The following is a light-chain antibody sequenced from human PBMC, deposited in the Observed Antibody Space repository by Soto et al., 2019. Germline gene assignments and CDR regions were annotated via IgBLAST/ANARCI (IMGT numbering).Light chain of an antibody. Sequence: DIQMTQSPSTLSASVGDRVTITCRASQSISSWLAWYQQKPGKAPKLLIYDASSLESGVPSRFSGSGSGTEFTLTISSLQPDDFATYYCQQYKSYSSRTFGQGTKLEIK. J-gene: IGKJ2*01. V-gene: IGKV1-5*01. CDR1: QSISSW. CDR3: QQYKSYSSRT. CDR2: DAS.